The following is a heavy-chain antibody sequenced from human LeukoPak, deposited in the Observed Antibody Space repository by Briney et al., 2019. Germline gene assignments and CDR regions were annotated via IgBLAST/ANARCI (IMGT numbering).Heavy chain of an antibody. V-gene: IGHV3-23*01. J-gene: IGHJ3*02. CDR1: GFTCSTYV. CDR2: ILHNGDST. Sequence: PGGSLRLSCAASGFTCSTYVMSWVRQAPGKGLEWLSLILHNGDSTYYADSVKGRFTISRDNSKNTLYRQMNSLRAEDTAVYYCARLSSFAFDIWGQGTMVTVSS. D-gene: IGHD3-16*02. CDR3: ARLSSFAFDI.